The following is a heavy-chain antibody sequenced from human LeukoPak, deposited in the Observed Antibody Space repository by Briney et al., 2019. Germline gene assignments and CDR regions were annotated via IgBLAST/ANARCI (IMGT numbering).Heavy chain of an antibody. J-gene: IGHJ6*02. CDR2: IYYSGST. CDR1: GGSISTYY. D-gene: IGHD3-3*01. V-gene: IGHV4-59*08. CDR3: ARTDLSGYNPYYYYYGMDV. Sequence: SETLSLTCTVSGGSISTYYWSWIRQPPGKGLEWIGYIYYSGSTSYNPSLKSRVTISVDTSKNQFSLRLSSVTAADTAVYYCARTDLSGYNPYYYYYGMDVWGQGTTVTVSS.